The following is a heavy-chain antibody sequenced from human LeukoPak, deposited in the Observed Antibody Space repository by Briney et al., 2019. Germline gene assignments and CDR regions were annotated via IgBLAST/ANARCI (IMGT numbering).Heavy chain of an antibody. Sequence: GASVKVSCKASGYTFTAYYMHWVRQAPGQGLEWMGWINPNSGGTNYAQKFQGRVTMTRDTSISTAYMELSRLRSDDTAVYYCARRPYYYDSSGHHYYYYGMDVWGQGTTVTVSS. V-gene: IGHV1-2*02. CDR2: INPNSGGT. J-gene: IGHJ6*02. CDR1: GYTFTAYY. CDR3: ARRPYYYDSSGHHYYYYGMDV. D-gene: IGHD3-22*01.